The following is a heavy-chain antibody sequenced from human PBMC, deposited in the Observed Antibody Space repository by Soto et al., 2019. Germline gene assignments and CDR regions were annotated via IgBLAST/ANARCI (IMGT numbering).Heavy chain of an antibody. J-gene: IGHJ4*02. CDR2: MNSDGSRT. Sequence: EVQLVESGGGLVQPGGSLRLSCAASGFTFSSDWMHWVRQAPGKGLVWVSRMNSDGSRTNYADSVKGRFTISRDNAKNTLYLQMNRLRAEDTAVYYCERGPRCWYGVDYWGQGTLVTVSS. CDR3: ERGPRCWYGVDY. V-gene: IGHV3-74*01. D-gene: IGHD6-13*01. CDR1: GFTFSSDW.